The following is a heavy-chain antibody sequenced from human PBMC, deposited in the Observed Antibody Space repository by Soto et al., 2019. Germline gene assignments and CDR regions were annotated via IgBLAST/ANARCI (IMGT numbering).Heavy chain of an antibody. Sequence: SETLSLTCTVSGGSISSGGYYWSWIRQHPGKGLEWIGYIYYSGSTYYNPSLKSRVTISVDTSKNQFSLKLSSVTAADTAVYYCARSGGIVVVIHDAFDIWGQGTMVTVSS. D-gene: IGHD3-22*01. J-gene: IGHJ3*02. CDR2: IYYSGST. CDR1: GGSISSGGYY. CDR3: ARSGGIVVVIHDAFDI. V-gene: IGHV4-31*03.